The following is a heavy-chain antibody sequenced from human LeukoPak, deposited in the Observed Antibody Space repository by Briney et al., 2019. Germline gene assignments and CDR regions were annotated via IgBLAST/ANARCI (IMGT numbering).Heavy chain of an antibody. CDR1: GGSISSHY. CDR2: IYYSGNP. Sequence: SETLSLTCTVSGGSISSHYWSWIRQPPGKGLEWIGYIYYSGNPNYNPSLKSRVTMSVDTSKNQFSLKLNSVTAADTAVYYCAGNPRLWSPTPTPGYNSYYMDVWAKGPRSPSP. CDR3: AGNPRLWSPTPTPGYNSYYMDV. V-gene: IGHV4-59*11. D-gene: IGHD3-3*01. J-gene: IGHJ6*03.